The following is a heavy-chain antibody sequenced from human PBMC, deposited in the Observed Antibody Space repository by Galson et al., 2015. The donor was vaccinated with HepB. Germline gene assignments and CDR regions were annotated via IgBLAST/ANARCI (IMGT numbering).Heavy chain of an antibody. CDR2: ISGSGGSS. J-gene: IGHJ3*02. V-gene: IGHV3-23*01. CDR1: RITFSSYA. D-gene: IGHD3-22*01. Sequence: SLRLSCAASRITFSSYAMSWVRQAPGKGLEWVSGISGSGGSSYYADSVKGRLTISRDNSKNTLYLQMNSLRAEDTAVYYCAKDRYYDGGDGLDIWGQGAMVTVSS. CDR3: AKDRYYDGGDGLDI.